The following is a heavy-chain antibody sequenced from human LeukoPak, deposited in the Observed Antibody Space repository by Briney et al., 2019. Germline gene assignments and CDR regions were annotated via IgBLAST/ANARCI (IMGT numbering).Heavy chain of an antibody. CDR2: ISDSGGKT. CDR1: GFIFSSYA. Sequence: PGGSLRLSCAASGFIFSSYAMSWVRQAPGKGLEWVSGISDSGGKTDSADSVKGRFTISRDNSKVKVYLQMNSLRAEDTAVYYCVARAGGFRHFDYWGQGTLVTVSS. J-gene: IGHJ4*02. D-gene: IGHD3-10*01. CDR3: VARAGGFRHFDY. V-gene: IGHV3-23*01.